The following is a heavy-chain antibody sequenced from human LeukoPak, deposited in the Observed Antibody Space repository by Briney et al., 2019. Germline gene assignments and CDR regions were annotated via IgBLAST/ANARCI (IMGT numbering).Heavy chain of an antibody. CDR1: GFTFRSYA. D-gene: IGHD2-2*01. CDR3: AKVSRFALVPAAMLYY. CDR2: ISGSGDIT. J-gene: IGHJ4*02. Sequence: GGSLRLSCAASGFTFRSYAMSWVRQAPGKGLEWVSAISGSGDITYYADSVKGRFTMSRDNFKNTLYLQMNSLRAEDTAVYYCAKVSRFALVPAAMLYYWGQGIQVTVSS. V-gene: IGHV3-23*01.